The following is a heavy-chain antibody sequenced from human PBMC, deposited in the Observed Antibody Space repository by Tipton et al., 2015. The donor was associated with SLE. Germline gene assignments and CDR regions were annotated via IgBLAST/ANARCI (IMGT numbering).Heavy chain of an antibody. CDR1: GYTFTYYG. J-gene: IGHJ4*02. CDR2: ISAYNGNT. V-gene: IGHV1-18*01. CDR3: ARAPQQRRIWSGSRERRYDFDY. D-gene: IGHD3-3*01. Sequence: QVQLVQSGGEVKKSGASVKVSCKASGYTFTYYGISWVRQAPGQGLEWMGWISAYNGNTNYAQKFQGRVTMTTDTSTRTAYMELRSLRSDDTAVYYCARAPQQRRIWSGSRERRYDFDYWGQGTLVTVSS.